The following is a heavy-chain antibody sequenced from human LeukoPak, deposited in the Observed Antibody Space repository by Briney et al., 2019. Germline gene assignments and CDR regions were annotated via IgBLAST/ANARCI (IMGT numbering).Heavy chain of an antibody. CDR2: IYYSGST. CDR3: ARDRDGYNFYDY. D-gene: IGHD5-24*01. J-gene: IGHJ4*02. V-gene: IGHV4-59*01. CDR1: GGSISSYY. Sequence: PSETLSLTCTVSGGSISSYYWSWIRQPPGKGLEWIGYIYYSGSTSYNPSLKSRVTISVDTSKNQFSLKLSSVTAADTAVYYCARDRDGYNFYDYWGQGTLVTVSS.